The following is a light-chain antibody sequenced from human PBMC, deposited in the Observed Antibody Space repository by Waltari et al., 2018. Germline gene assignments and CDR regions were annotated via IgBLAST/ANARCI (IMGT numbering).Light chain of an antibody. Sequence: SYELTQTPSVSVSPGQPARITCSGHELPRKYAYWFQQKSGQAPRLVIYEETKRPSGTPERFSGSSSGTVATLTITGAQVDDEADYYCYSSDSTGLRVFGGGTTVVVL. CDR2: EET. V-gene: IGLV3-10*01. CDR1: ELPRKY. CDR3: YSSDSTGLRV. J-gene: IGLJ1*01.